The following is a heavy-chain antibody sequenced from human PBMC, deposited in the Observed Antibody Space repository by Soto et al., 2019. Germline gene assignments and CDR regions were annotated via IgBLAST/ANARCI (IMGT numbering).Heavy chain of an antibody. CDR3: ARAWPAGAGWANRFAL. D-gene: IGHD6-13*01. V-gene: IGHV4-31*03. J-gene: IGHJ5*02. Sequence: QLQLQESGPRLVEPSQTLSLTCTVSGGSISGVGYYWGWIRQHPGKGLEWIGYIHHSGTTYYNPPLKSRLTISVDTSKTQFSLKLSSVTAADTAVYYCARAWPAGAGWANRFALWGQGTLVTVSS. CDR1: GGSISGVGYY. CDR2: IHHSGTT.